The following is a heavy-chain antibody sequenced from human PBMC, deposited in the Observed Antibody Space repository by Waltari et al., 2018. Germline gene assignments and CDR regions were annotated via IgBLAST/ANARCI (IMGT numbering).Heavy chain of an antibody. J-gene: IGHJ3*01. Sequence: EVQLLESGGDVVHPGGSLRLSCAAAGFTFGSYAMIWVRQAPGNGLEGVSAISATGGTTYYRDSVKGRFTISRDNSKNTVYLQMNSPGVEDTAIYYCAKDSLYSSGWPDGFDVWGQGTKVTVSS. V-gene: IGHV3-23*01. D-gene: IGHD6-19*01. CDR2: ISATGGTT. CDR3: AKDSLYSSGWPDGFDV. CDR1: GFTFGSYA.